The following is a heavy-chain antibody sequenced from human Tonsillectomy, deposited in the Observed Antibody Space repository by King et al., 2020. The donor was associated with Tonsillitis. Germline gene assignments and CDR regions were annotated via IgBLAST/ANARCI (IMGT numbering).Heavy chain of an antibody. CDR1: GFTFSSYW. Sequence: VQLVESGGGLVQPGGSLRLSCAASGFTFSSYWMSWVRQAPGKGLEWGANIKQDGSEKYYVDSVKGRFTISRDNAKNSLYLQMNSLRAEDTAVYYCARDRYNWNYNSFDYWGQGTLVTVSS. D-gene: IGHD1-7*01. CDR3: ARDRYNWNYNSFDY. CDR2: IKQDGSEK. J-gene: IGHJ4*02. V-gene: IGHV3-7*01.